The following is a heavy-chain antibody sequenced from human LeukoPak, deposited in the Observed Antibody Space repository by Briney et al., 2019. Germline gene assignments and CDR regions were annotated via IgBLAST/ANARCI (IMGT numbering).Heavy chain of an antibody. CDR3: ARAYYDFWSGHSAGSEYFQH. Sequence: ASVKVSCKASGYTFTSYGISWVRQAPGQGLEWMGWISAYNGNTNYAQKLQGRVTMTTDTSTSTAYMELRSLRSDDTAVYYCARAYYDFWSGHSAGSEYFQHWGQGTLVTVSS. CDR2: ISAYNGNT. D-gene: IGHD3-3*01. CDR1: GYTFTSYG. J-gene: IGHJ1*01. V-gene: IGHV1-18*01.